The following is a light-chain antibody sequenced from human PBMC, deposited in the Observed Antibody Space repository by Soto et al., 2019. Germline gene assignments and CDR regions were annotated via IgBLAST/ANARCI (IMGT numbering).Light chain of an antibody. V-gene: IGLV2-14*01. J-gene: IGLJ2*01. CDR1: SGDIGVYNY. Sequence: QSALAQPASVTGSLGQSIAISCTGTSGDIGVYNYVSWYQQHPGKAPKLLIFDVRNRPSGVSDRFSGSKSGNTASLSISGLQAEDEADYYCTTYTATNTRVVFGGGTKVTVL. CDR2: DVR. CDR3: TTYTATNTRVV.